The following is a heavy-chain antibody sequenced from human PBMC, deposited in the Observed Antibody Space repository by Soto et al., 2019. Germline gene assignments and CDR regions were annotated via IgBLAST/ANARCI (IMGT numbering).Heavy chain of an antibody. D-gene: IGHD7-27*01. Sequence: QVQLVQSGAEVREPGSSVKVSCMASGGTFSTSAMNWVRQAPGQGLEWVGGIIPVFGKATYAQNFEGRVTITADGSTTTAYMELSRLRSEDSAVYYCVTQLTGDLDFWGQGTLVIVSS. CDR1: GGTFSTSA. J-gene: IGHJ4*02. V-gene: IGHV1-69*12. CDR2: IIPVFGKA. CDR3: VTQLTGDLDF.